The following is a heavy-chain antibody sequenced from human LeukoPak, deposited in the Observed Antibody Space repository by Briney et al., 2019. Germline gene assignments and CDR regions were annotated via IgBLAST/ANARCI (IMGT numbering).Heavy chain of an antibody. J-gene: IGHJ4*02. D-gene: IGHD3-22*01. CDR1: GGSISSYY. CDR3: ARLPDYYDSSGVFDY. CDR2: IYYSGST. V-gene: IGHV4-59*08. Sequence: SETLSLTCTVSGGSISSYYWSWIRQPPGKGLEWIGYIYYSGSTNYNPSLKSRVTISVDTSKNQFSLKLSSVTAADTAVYYCARLPDYYDSSGVFDYWGQGTLVTVSS.